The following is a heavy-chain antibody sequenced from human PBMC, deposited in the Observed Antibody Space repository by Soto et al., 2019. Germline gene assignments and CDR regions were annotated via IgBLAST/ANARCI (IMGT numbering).Heavy chain of an antibody. D-gene: IGHD3-22*01. V-gene: IGHV1-18*04. Sequence: ASVKVSCKASGYTFTSYGISWVRQAPGQGLEWMGWISAYNGNTNYAQKLQGRVTMTTDTSTSTAYMELRSLRSDDTAVYYCARDGYYYDSSGYSFFDYWGQGTRVTVSS. CDR3: ARDGYYYDSSGYSFFDY. CDR2: ISAYNGNT. J-gene: IGHJ4*02. CDR1: GYTFTSYG.